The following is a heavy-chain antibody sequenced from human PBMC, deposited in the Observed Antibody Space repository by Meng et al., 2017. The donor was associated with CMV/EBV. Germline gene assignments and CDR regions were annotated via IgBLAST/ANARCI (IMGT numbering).Heavy chain of an antibody. CDR2: ISSSSSYI. D-gene: IGHD6-13*01. Sequence: GESLKISCAASGFTFSSYSMNWVRQAPGKGLEWVSSISSSSSYIYYADSVKGRFTISRDNAKNSLYLKMNSLRAEDTAVYYCARVYIAAAGVSDYWGQGTLVTVSS. J-gene: IGHJ4*02. V-gene: IGHV3-21*01. CDR1: GFTFSSYS. CDR3: ARVYIAAAGVSDY.